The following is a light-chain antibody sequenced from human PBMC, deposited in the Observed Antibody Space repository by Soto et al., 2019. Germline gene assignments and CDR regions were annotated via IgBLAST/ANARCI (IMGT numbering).Light chain of an antibody. CDR2: GAS. Sequence: IVLTQSTDTLSLSPGERATLSCRASQSVSSYLAWYQQKPGQAPRLLIYGASTRATGIPARFSGSGSGTEFTLTISSLQSEDFAVYYCQQYNNWPRTFGQGTKVDIK. V-gene: IGKV3-15*01. J-gene: IGKJ1*01. CDR3: QQYNNWPRT. CDR1: QSVSSY.